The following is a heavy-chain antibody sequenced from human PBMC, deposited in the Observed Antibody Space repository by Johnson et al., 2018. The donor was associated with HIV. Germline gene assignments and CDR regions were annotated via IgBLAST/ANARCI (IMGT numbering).Heavy chain of an antibody. D-gene: IGHD3-16*01. J-gene: IGHJ3*02. Sequence: VQLVESGGGVVQPGRSLRVSCGASGFTFSSHDMHWVRQAPGKGLEWVAFISYDGSNQYCADSVKGRFTISRDNSNKTVYLQMNSLGPEDTAVYYCAKPPSMGADAFDIWGQGTMVTVSS. CDR2: ISYDGSNQ. CDR3: AKPPSMGADAFDI. V-gene: IGHV3-30*18. CDR1: GFTFSSHD.